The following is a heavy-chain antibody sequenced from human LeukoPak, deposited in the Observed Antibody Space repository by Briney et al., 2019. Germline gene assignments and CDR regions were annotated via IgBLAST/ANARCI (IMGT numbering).Heavy chain of an antibody. D-gene: IGHD5-24*01. CDR3: ASSDKHGYNGY. J-gene: IGHJ4*02. CDR2: IYCSGST. CDR1: GGSISSYY. Sequence: SETLSLTCTVSGGSISSYYWSWIRQPPGKGLEWIGYIYCSGSTNYNPSLKSRVTISVDTSKNQFSLKLSSVTAADTAVYYCASSDKHGYNGYWGQGTLVTVSS. V-gene: IGHV4-59*08.